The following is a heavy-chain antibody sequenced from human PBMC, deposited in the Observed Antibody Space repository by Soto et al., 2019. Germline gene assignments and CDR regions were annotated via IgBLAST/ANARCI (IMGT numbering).Heavy chain of an antibody. D-gene: IGHD5-18*01. CDR2: IYYSGST. J-gene: IGHJ6*02. Sequence: PSETLFLTCTVSGGSISSGGYYWSWIRQHPGKGLEWIGYIYYSGSTYYNPSLKSRVTISVDTSKNQSSLKLSSVTAADTAVYYCARDRDTAGYYGMDVWGQGTTVTVSS. CDR1: GGSISSGGYY. CDR3: ARDRDTAGYYGMDV. V-gene: IGHV4-31*03.